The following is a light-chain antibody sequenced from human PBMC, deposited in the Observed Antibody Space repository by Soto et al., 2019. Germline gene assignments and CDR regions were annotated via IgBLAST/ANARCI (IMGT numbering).Light chain of an antibody. Sequence: DIQMTQSPSSVSASVGDRVTMTCRASQGINTWLAWYQQKPGKAPKILIYAASNLQSGVPSRFSGSGSGTDFTLTISSLQPEDSATYYCQQANSFPWTFGKGSKLDIK. CDR2: AAS. CDR3: QQANSFPWT. CDR1: QGINTW. V-gene: IGKV1-12*01. J-gene: IGKJ1*01.